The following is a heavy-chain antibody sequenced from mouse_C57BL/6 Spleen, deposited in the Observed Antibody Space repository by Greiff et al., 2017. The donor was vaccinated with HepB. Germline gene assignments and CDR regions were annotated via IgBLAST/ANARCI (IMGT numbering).Heavy chain of an antibody. CDR2: ISSGSSTI. Sequence: EVMLVESGGGLVKPGGSLKLSCAASGFTFSDYGMHWVRQAPEKGLEWVAYISSGSSTIYYADTVKGRFTISRDNAKNTLYLKMTRLRSEDTAMYYCARPGDYAWFAYWGQGALVTVSA. V-gene: IGHV5-17*01. CDR3: ARPGDYAWFAY. CDR1: GFTFSDYG. J-gene: IGHJ3*01. D-gene: IGHD2-4*01.